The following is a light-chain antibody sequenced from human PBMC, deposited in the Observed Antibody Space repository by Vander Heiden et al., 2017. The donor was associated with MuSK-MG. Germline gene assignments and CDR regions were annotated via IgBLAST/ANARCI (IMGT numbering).Light chain of an antibody. Sequence: DIQMTQSPSTLYASVGDRVTITCRASQNIDNWLAWYQQQPGKAPKVLVYDGSSLESGVPSRFSGSGSATELTLTISNLQPDDFATYYCRQDKTEVYTFGRGTKLEIK. CDR1: QNIDNW. CDR2: DGS. V-gene: IGKV1-5*01. CDR3: RQDKTEVYT. J-gene: IGKJ2*01.